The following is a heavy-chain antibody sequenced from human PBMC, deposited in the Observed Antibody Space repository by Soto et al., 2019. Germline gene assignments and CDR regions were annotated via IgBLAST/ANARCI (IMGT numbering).Heavy chain of an antibody. CDR1: GFTFSSYW. CDR2: IKQDGSEK. Sequence: GGSLRLSCAASGFTFSSYWMSWVRQAPGKGLEWVANIKQDGSEKYYVDSVKGRFTISRDNAKNSLYLQMNSLRAEDTAVYYCASNTEYYYYYYGMDVWGQGTTVTVSS. J-gene: IGHJ6*02. D-gene: IGHD4-17*01. CDR3: ASNTEYYYYYYGMDV. V-gene: IGHV3-7*05.